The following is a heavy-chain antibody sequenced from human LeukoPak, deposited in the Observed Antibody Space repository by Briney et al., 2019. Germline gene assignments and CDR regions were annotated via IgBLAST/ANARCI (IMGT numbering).Heavy chain of an antibody. CDR2: ISWNSGII. Sequence: PGRSLRLSCAASGFTFDDFAMHWVRQAPGRGLEWVSGISWNSGIIGYADSVKGRFTISRDNSKNTLYLQMNSLRAEDTAVYYCAKETGYSGYDYGDYWGQGTLVTVSS. J-gene: IGHJ4*02. CDR1: GFTFDDFA. V-gene: IGHV3-9*01. CDR3: AKETGYSGYDYGDY. D-gene: IGHD5-12*01.